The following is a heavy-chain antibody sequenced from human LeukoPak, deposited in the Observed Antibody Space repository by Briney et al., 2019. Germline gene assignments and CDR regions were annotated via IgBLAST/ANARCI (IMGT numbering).Heavy chain of an antibody. CDR3: ARDWSSSSGLDY. CDR2: IKQDGSEK. Sequence: GGSLRLSCAASTFTFSSYWMSWVRRAPGKGLEWVANIKQDGSEKSYVDSVKGRFTISRDNAKNSLYLQMNSLRAEDTAVYYCARDWSSSSGLDYWGQGTLVTVSS. CDR1: TFTFSSYW. J-gene: IGHJ4*02. D-gene: IGHD6-6*01. V-gene: IGHV3-7*01.